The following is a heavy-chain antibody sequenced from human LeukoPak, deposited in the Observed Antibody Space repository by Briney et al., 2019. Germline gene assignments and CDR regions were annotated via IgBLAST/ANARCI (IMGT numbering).Heavy chain of an antibody. CDR1: GYTFTSYD. V-gene: IGHV1-8*01. CDR2: MNPNSGNT. D-gene: IGHD2-2*01. CDR3: ARHGCSSTSCYPELNWFDP. Sequence: ASVKVPCKASGYTFTSYDINWVRQATGQGLEWMGWMNPNSGNTGYAQKSQGRVTMTRNTSISTAYMELSSLRSEDTAVYYCARHGCSSTSCYPELNWFDPWGQGTLVTVSS. J-gene: IGHJ5*02.